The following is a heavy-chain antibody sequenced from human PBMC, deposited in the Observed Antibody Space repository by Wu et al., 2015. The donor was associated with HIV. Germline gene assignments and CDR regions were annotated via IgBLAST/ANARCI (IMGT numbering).Heavy chain of an antibody. CDR1: GYTFTGHY. CDR2: INPANGIT. Sequence: QVLLVQSGAEVKKPGDSVKVSCKTSGYTFTGHYMHWVRQAPGQGLEWMGWINPANGITNYAQTFQGRVIMTRDTSTTTAYMELNSLRSDDTAVFYCARNFQDWGQGPWSPSPQ. CDR3: ARNFQD. J-gene: IGHJ1*01. V-gene: IGHV1-2*02.